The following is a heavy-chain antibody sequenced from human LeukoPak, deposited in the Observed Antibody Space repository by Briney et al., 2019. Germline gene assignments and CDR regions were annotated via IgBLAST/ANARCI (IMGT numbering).Heavy chain of an antibody. J-gene: IGHJ5*02. V-gene: IGHV1-46*01. CDR1: GYTFTSYY. D-gene: IGHD3-3*01. CDR3: ASLIFGGENWFDP. Sequence: ASVKVSCKASGYTFTSYYMHWVRQAPGQGLEWMGIINPSGGSTSYAQKFQGRVTMTRDTSTSTVYMGLSSLRSEDTAVYYCASLIFGGENWFDPWGQGTLVTVSS. CDR2: INPSGGST.